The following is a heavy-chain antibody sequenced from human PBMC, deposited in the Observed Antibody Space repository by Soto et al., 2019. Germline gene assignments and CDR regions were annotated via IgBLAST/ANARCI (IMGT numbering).Heavy chain of an antibody. D-gene: IGHD3-22*01. Sequence: SETLSLTCTVSGGSLSPNYWTWIRQPPGKGLEWVGYIYFSGTTSYNPSLRSRVTISLETSNSQFSLRLSSVTAADTAVYYCARGGVDYYDSSGYYFSPYYFDYWGQGTLVTVSS. CDR3: ARGGVDYYDSSGYYFSPYYFDY. V-gene: IGHV4-59*12. CDR2: IYFSGTT. J-gene: IGHJ4*02. CDR1: GGSLSPNY.